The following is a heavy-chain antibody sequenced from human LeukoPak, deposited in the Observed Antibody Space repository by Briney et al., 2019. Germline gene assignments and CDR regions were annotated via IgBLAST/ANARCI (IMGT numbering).Heavy chain of an antibody. CDR3: ARGSSSSEFDP. D-gene: IGHD6-6*01. J-gene: IGHJ5*02. V-gene: IGHV4-30-4*01. CDR1: GGSISSGDYY. Sequence: SQTLSLTCTVSGGSISSGDYYWSWIRQPPGTGLEWIGYIYYSGSTYYNPSLKSRVTISVDTSKNQFSLKLSSVTAADTAVYYCARGSSSSEFDPWGQGTLVTVSS. CDR2: IYYSGST.